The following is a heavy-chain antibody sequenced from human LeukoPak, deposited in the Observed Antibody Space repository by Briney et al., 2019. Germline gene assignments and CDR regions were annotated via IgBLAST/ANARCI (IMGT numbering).Heavy chain of an antibody. CDR2: INNDGGTT. CDR1: GFTFSTHW. J-gene: IGHJ4*02. D-gene: IGHD3-16*01. Sequence: PGGSLRLSCAASGFTFSTHWMHWVRQAPGKGLEWVSRINNDGGTTSYADSAKGRFTISSDNAKNTLYLQMNSLRAEDTAVYYCARGGIGGCFDYWGRGTLVTVSS. CDR3: ARGGIGGCFDY. V-gene: IGHV3-74*01.